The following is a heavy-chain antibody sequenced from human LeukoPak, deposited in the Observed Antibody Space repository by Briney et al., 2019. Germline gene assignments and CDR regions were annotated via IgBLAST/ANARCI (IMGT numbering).Heavy chain of an antibody. CDR2: INTNTGNP. J-gene: IGHJ4*02. CDR3: ARTYYYGSSGYYFVDY. D-gene: IGHD3-22*01. CDR1: GYTFTSYA. V-gene: IGHV7-4-1*02. Sequence: ASVKVSCKSSGYTFTSYAMNWVRQAPGQGLEWMGWINTNTGNPTYAQGFTGRFVFSLDTSVSTAYLQISSLKADDTAVYYCARTYYYGSSGYYFVDYWGQGTLVTVSS.